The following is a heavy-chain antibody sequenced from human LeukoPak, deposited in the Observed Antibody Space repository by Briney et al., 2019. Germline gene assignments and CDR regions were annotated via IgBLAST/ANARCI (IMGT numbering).Heavy chain of an antibody. CDR1: GYTFTGYY. J-gene: IGHJ3*02. D-gene: IGHD3-22*01. Sequence: GASVKVSCKASGYTFTGYYMHWVRQAPGQGLEWMGWIHPNSGGTNYAQKFQGRVTMTRDTSISTAYMELSRLRSDDTAVYYCARALFSYDSSAYNAFDIWGQGTMVTVSS. CDR2: IHPNSGGT. CDR3: ARALFSYDSSAYNAFDI. V-gene: IGHV1-2*02.